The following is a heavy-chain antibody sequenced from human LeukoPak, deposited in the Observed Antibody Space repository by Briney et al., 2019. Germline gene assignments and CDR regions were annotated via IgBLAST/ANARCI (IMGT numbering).Heavy chain of an antibody. J-gene: IGHJ1*01. CDR1: GFTFSSYA. CDR3: ARAAEASCSGTSCYRYFHH. D-gene: IGHD2-2*01. Sequence: PGGSLRLSCSASGFTFSSYAMHWVRQAPGLGLEWVAVIASDGRTTYYADSVSGRFTISRDNSNNALSLQMNSLSADDTAVYYCARAAEASCSGTSCYRYFHHWGQGTLVIVSS. V-gene: IGHV3-30*04. CDR2: IASDGRTT.